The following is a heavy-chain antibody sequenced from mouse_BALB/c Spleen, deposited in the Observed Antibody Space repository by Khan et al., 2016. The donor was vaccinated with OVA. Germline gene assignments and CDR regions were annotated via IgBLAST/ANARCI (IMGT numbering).Heavy chain of an antibody. V-gene: IGHV1-7*01. D-gene: IGHD2-3*01. CDR3: ARRRGYCYAMDY. Sequence: QVQLKESVAELAKPGASVKMSCKASGYTFTSYWMHWVKQRLGQGLEWIGYINPSTGYTEYNQKFKDKATLTADKSSSTAYMQLSSLTSEDSAVYYCARRRGYCYAMDYWGQGTSVTVSS. J-gene: IGHJ4*01. CDR2: INPSTGYT. CDR1: GYTFTSYW.